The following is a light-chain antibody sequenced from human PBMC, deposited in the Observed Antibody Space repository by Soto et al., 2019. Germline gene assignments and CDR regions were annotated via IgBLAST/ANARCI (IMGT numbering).Light chain of an antibody. J-gene: IGLJ2*01. CDR1: SGHRTFI. V-gene: IGLV4-60*02. CDR2: LEGSGTY. CDR3: QTWDSDTVI. Sequence: QPVLTQSSSASASLGSSVKLTCTLSSGHRTFIIAWHQQQPGKAPRYLMNLEGSGTYNKGSGVPDRFSGSSSGADRYLTISILQFEDEADYYCQTWDSDTVIFGGGTQLTVL.